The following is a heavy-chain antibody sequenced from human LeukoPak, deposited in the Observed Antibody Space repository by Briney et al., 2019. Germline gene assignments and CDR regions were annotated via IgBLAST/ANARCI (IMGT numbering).Heavy chain of an antibody. CDR2: IWYDGSNK. V-gene: IGHV3-33*01. J-gene: IGHJ4*02. CDR3: ARAGTTVTTNFDY. D-gene: IGHD4-17*01. CDR1: GFTFSTYG. Sequence: GGSLRLSCAASGFTFSTYGMHWVRQAPGKGLEWVAVIWYDGSNKYYADSVEGRFTISRDNSKNTLYLQMNSLRAEDTAVYYCARAGTTVTTNFDYWGQGPLVTVSS.